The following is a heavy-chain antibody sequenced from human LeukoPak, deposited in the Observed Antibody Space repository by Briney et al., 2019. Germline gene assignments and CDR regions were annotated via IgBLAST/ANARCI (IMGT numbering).Heavy chain of an antibody. D-gene: IGHD2/OR15-2a*01. CDR1: GGTFSSYA. CDR3: ARRPQSYYYFDY. CDR2: IIPIFGTA. Sequence: SVKVSCKASGGTFSSYAISWVRQAPGQGLEWMGGIIPIFGTASYAQKFQGRVTITADESTSTAYMELSSLRSEDTAVFYCARRPQSYYYFDYWGQGTLVTVSS. J-gene: IGHJ4*02. V-gene: IGHV1-69*13.